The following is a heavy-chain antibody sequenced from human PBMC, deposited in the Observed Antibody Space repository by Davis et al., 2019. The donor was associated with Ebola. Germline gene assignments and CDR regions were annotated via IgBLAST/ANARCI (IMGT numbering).Heavy chain of an antibody. CDR3: AREYCPITCCYSNYFDF. V-gene: IGHV3-11*04. D-gene: IGHD2-2*01. CDR1: EFTFSDYY. Sequence: GESLKISCAASEFTFSDYYMSWIRQAPGKGLEWLSYISSSGDSIYYADSVKGRFTISRDNAKNSLYLQVNSLRSEDTALYYCAREYCPITCCYSNYFDFWGQGTRVTVSS. CDR2: ISSSGDSI. J-gene: IGHJ4*02.